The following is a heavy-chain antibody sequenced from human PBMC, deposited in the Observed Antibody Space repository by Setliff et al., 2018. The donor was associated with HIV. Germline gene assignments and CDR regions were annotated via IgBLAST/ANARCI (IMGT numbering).Heavy chain of an antibody. D-gene: IGHD4-4*01. CDR3: VRDLTTIVTRKVFDI. V-gene: IGHV3-23*01. CDR2: ISGGGGKT. CDR1: GGSISSGGYY. J-gene: IGHJ3*02. Sequence: ETLSLTCTVSGGSISSGGYYWSWVRQAPGKGLEWVSAISGGGGKTDYADSVKGRFTISRDNAKNSLYLQMNSLRGEDTAVYYCVRDLTTIVTRKVFDIWGQGTMVTVS.